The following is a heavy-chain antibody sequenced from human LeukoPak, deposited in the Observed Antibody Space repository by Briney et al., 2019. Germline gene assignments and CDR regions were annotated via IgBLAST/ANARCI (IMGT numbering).Heavy chain of an antibody. CDR1: GGSFSGYY. CDR3: ATHTIIKGYCSGGSCYSSDFQH. CDR2: INHSGST. J-gene: IGHJ1*01. V-gene: IGHV4-34*01. Sequence: SETLSLTCAVYGGSFSGYYWSWIRQPPGKGLEWIGEINHSGSTNYNPSLKSRVTISVDTSKNQFSLKLSSVTAADTAVYYCATHTIIKGYCSGGSCYSSDFQHWGQGTLVTVSS. D-gene: IGHD2-15*01.